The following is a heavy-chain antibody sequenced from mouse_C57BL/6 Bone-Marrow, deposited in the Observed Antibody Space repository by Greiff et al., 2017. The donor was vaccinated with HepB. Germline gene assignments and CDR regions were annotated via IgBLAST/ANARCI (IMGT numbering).Heavy chain of an antibody. D-gene: IGHD2-5*01. CDR1: GFSFNTYA. Sequence: VQLKQSGGGLVQPKGSLKLSCAASGFSFNTYAMNWVRQAPGKGLEWVARIRSKSNNYATYYADSVKDRFTISRDDSESMLYLQMNNLKTEDTAMYYCVRGYSNFPYAMDYWGQGTSVTVSS. CDR2: IRSKSNNYAT. J-gene: IGHJ4*01. CDR3: VRGYSNFPYAMDY. V-gene: IGHV10-1*01.